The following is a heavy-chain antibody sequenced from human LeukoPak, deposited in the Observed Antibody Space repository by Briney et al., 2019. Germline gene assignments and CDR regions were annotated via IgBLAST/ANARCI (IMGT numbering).Heavy chain of an antibody. CDR3: ARRYCSGGSCYLDY. V-gene: IGHV3-20*01. J-gene: IGHJ4*02. Sequence: GGSLRLSCAASGFTFDDYGMSWVRQAPGKGLEGVSGINWNGGSTGYSASVKGRFTTSRENAKNSLYLQMNSLRAEDTALYHCARRYCSGGSCYLDYWGQGTLVTVSS. D-gene: IGHD2-15*01. CDR2: INWNGGST. CDR1: GFTFDDYG.